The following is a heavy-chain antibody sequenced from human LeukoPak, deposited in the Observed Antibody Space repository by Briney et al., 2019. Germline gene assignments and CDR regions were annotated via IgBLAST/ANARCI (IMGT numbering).Heavy chain of an antibody. Sequence: TSETLSLTCTVSGGSISSYYWSWTRQPPGKGLEWIGYIYYSGSTNYNPSLKSRVTISVDTSKNQFSLKLSSVTAADTAVYYCARTEGRITIFGVVTKGDAFDIWGQGTMVTVSS. V-gene: IGHV4-59*08. CDR1: GGSISSYY. CDR2: IYYSGST. CDR3: ARTEGRITIFGVVTKGDAFDI. J-gene: IGHJ3*02. D-gene: IGHD3-3*01.